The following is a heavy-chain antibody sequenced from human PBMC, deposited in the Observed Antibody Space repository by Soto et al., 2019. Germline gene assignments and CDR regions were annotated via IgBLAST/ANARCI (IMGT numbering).Heavy chain of an antibody. D-gene: IGHD2-21*02. V-gene: IGHV3-21*01. J-gene: IGHJ6*02. Sequence: GSLRLSCAASGFAFSTFSMNWVRQAPGKGLEWVSSIDTRSDIYYADSVKGRFTISRDNAKNSLSLQMNSLRAEDTGVYYCAREETAWPLAYGLDVWGQGTTVTVSS. CDR3: AREETAWPLAYGLDV. CDR1: GFAFSTFS. CDR2: IDTRSDI.